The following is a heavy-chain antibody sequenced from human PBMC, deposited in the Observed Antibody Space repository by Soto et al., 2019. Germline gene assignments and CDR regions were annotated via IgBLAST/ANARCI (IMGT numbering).Heavy chain of an antibody. CDR1: GFTFSAYY. CDR2: ISNSGTTI. CDR3: TTGRYYYVSCCYYHHYRLSF. D-gene: IGHD3-22*01. Sequence: PGGSLRLSCAASGFTFSAYYMSWIRQAPGKGVEWISYISNSGTTIFYADSVKGRFTISRDNAKNSLYLQMNSLKTEDTAVYYCTTGRYYYVSCCYYHHYRLSFWGQGSTVPGS. J-gene: IGHJ6*02. V-gene: IGHV3-11*01.